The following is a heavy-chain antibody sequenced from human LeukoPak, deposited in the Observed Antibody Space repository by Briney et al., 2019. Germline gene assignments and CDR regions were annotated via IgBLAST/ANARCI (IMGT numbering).Heavy chain of an antibody. Sequence: PGGSLRLSCAASGFTFSSYEMNWVRQAPGKGLEWVSYISSSGSTIYYADSVKGRFTISRDNAKNSLYLQMNSLRAEDTAVYYCARGRYYYGSGSYYFDYWGQGTLVTVSS. CDR2: ISSSGSTI. CDR1: GFTFSSYE. V-gene: IGHV3-48*03. J-gene: IGHJ4*02. D-gene: IGHD3-10*01. CDR3: ARGRYYYGSGSYYFDY.